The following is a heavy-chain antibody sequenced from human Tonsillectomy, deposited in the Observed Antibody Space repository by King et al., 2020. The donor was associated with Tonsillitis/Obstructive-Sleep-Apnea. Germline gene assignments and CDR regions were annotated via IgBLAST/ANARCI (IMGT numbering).Heavy chain of an antibody. CDR3: ASGGGSWFDS. CDR2: INHSGST. J-gene: IGHJ5*01. D-gene: IGHD1-26*01. CDR1: GGSFSGYY. V-gene: IGHV4-34*01. Sequence: VQLQQWGAGLLKTSETLSLTCAVDGGSFSGYYWSWIRQPPGNGLDWIGEINHSGSTNYNPSLQGRVTISVDTSKNQFSLNLSSMTAADTAVYYCASGGGSWFDSWGQGTLVTVSS.